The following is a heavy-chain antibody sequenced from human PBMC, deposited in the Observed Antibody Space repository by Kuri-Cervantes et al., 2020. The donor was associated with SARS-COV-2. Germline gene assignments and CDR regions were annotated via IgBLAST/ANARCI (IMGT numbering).Heavy chain of an antibody. CDR3: ARSYDFWSGPSGSAFDI. J-gene: IGHJ3*02. V-gene: IGHV3-23*01. CDR1: GFTFSSYA. Sequence: GGSLRLSCAASGFTFSSYAMSWVRQAPGKGLEWVSAISGSGGSIYYADSVKGRFTISRDNSKNTLYLQMNSLRAEDTAVYYCARSYDFWSGPSGSAFDIWGQGTMVTVSS. CDR2: ISGSGGSI. D-gene: IGHD3-3*01.